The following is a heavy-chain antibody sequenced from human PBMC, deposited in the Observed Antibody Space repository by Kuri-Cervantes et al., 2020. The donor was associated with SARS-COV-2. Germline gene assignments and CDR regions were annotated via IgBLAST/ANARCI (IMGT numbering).Heavy chain of an antibody. D-gene: IGHD2-2*01. CDR2: IRYDGSNR. Sequence: LSLTCAASGFTFSSYGMHWVRQAPGKGLEWVAFIRYDGSNRYYADSVKGRFTISRDNSKNTLYLQMNSLRAEDTAVYYCATNLVPAAMPFDYWGQGPRSPSPQ. J-gene: IGHJ4*02. V-gene: IGHV3-30*02. CDR3: ATNLVPAAMPFDY. CDR1: GFTFSSYG.